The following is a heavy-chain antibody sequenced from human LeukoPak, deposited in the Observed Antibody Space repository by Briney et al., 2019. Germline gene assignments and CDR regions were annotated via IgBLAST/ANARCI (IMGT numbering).Heavy chain of an antibody. J-gene: IGHJ6*02. CDR3: ARDQTGYSYDYYYYGMDV. CDR2: INSDGST. D-gene: IGHD5-18*01. V-gene: IGHV3-74*01. Sequence: PGGSLRLSCAASGFTFSGKWMHWVRQAPGKGLVWASRINSDGSTSYADSVKGRFTISRDNAKNTLYLQMNSLRVEDTAVYYCARDQTGYSYDYYYYGMDVWGQGTTVTVSS. CDR1: GFTFSGKW.